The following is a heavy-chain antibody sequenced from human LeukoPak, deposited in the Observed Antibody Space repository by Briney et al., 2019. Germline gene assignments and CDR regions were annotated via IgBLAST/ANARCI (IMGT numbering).Heavy chain of an antibody. Sequence: SWVRXXXXKXLEXVANVRPDGSEIQCVDSMKGRFTVSRDNSENSLYLRMSSLRAEDTAVYYCATTTRSRSWDYWGQGTLVTVSS. J-gene: IGHJ4*02. V-gene: IGHV3-7*01. D-gene: IGHD2-2*01. CDR3: ATTTRSRSWDY. CDR2: VRPDGSEI.